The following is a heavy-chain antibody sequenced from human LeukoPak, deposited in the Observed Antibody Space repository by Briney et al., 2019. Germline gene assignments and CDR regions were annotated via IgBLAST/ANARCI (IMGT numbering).Heavy chain of an antibody. J-gene: IGHJ4*02. V-gene: IGHV3-48*04. Sequence: GGSLRLSCAASGFTVSSYSMNWVRQAPGKGLEWVSYISSSGSTIYYADSVKGRFTTSRDNAKNSVYLQMNSLRAEDTAVYYCARGGSRYTTTWYYWGQGTLVTVSS. CDR2: ISSSGSTI. CDR3: ARGGSRYTTTWYY. D-gene: IGHD2-2*01. CDR1: GFTVSSYS.